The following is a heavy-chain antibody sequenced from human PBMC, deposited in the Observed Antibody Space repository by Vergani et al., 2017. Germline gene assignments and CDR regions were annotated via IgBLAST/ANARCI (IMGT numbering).Heavy chain of an antibody. D-gene: IGHD3-10*01. J-gene: IGHJ6*02. CDR2: IRYVVSNK. CDR1: GFPFSGYG. V-gene: IGHV3-30*02. Sequence: QVQLVESGGGVVQPGGSLRLSCAASGFPFSGYGMHWVRQAPGKGLEWVAFIRYVVSNKYYVDSVKGRFTISGDNSKNTLYLKMKILRIEDTAVYYCAKDPSLMVRVVTYYYYDYGMDVWGQGTTVTVSS. CDR3: AKDPSLMVRVVTYYYYDYGMDV.